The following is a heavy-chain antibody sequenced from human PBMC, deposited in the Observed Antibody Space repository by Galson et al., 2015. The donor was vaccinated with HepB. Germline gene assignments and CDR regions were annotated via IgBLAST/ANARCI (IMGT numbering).Heavy chain of an antibody. CDR2: IMLDGSET. V-gene: IGHV3-7*01. D-gene: IGHD3-3*01. CDR3: ARGAVFGVAHGMDV. J-gene: IGHJ6*02. Sequence: SLRLSCAASDFPFSSCWMNWVRQAPGKGPEWVANIMLDGSETYYVDSVKGRFTISRDNARNSLYLEMTSLRAEDTAVYYCARGAVFGVAHGMDVWGQGTTVTVSS. CDR1: DFPFSSCW.